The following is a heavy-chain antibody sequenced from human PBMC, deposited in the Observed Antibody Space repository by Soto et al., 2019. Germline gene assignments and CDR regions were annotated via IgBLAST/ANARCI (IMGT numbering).Heavy chain of an antibody. CDR2: ISYDGSNK. D-gene: IGHD5-18*01. CDR1: GFTFSNYI. Sequence: QLQLVESGGGVVQPGRSLRLSCAASGFTFSNYILHWVRQAPGKRLEWVAFISYDGSNKDYADSMKGRFTISRDNSKNTLYLQLSSLRPEDTAVYYCAGGDTYYAMGVWGQGTTVTVSS. CDR3: AGGDTYYAMGV. V-gene: IGHV3-30-3*01. J-gene: IGHJ6*02.